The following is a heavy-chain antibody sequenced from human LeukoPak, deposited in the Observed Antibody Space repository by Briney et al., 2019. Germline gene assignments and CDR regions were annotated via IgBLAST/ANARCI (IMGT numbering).Heavy chain of an antibody. CDR2: INSDGSTT. CDR3: ARRVSATRWFDP. CDR1: GFTFSSYW. Sequence: QTGGSLRLSCAASGFTFSSYWMHWVRQAPGKGLVWVSRINSDGSTTNYAGSVKGRFTISRDNAENTLYLQMNSLRVEDTAVYYCARRVSATRWFDPWGQGTLVTVSS. V-gene: IGHV3-74*01. D-gene: IGHD2-15*01. J-gene: IGHJ5*02.